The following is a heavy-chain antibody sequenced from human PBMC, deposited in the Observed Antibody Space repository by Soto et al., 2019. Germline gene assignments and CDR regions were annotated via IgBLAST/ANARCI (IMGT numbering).Heavy chain of an antibody. CDR2: IYYSGST. Sequence: SETLSLTCTVSGGSVSSGSYYWSWIRQPPGKGLEWIGHIYYSGSTNYNPSLKSRVTISVDTSENQFSLKLSSVTAADTAVYYCAKRTYCSGGSCYGMDVWGQGTTVTVSS. V-gene: IGHV4-61*01. CDR1: GGSVSSGSYY. D-gene: IGHD2-15*01. J-gene: IGHJ6*02. CDR3: AKRTYCSGGSCYGMDV.